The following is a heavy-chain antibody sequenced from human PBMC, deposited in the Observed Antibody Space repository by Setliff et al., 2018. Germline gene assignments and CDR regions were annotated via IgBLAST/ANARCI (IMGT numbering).Heavy chain of an antibody. CDR3: ARQPSSGSYYNPRPYYFDF. D-gene: IGHD3-10*01. Sequence: SETLSLTCTVSGGSIRSTNYYWGWIRQPPGKGLEWIGSIYYNGTTHFNPSLKSRVTMSVDTSKDQFSLNLRSVTAADTAVYYCARQPSSGSYYNPRPYYFDFWGQGTLVTVSS. CDR2: IYYNGTT. J-gene: IGHJ4*02. V-gene: IGHV4-39*07. CDR1: GGSIRSTNYY.